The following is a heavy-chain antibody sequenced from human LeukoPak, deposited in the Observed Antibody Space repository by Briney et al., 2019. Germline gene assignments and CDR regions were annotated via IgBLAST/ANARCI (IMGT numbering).Heavy chain of an antibody. D-gene: IGHD2-2*01. J-gene: IGHJ6*03. V-gene: IGHV1-69*13. CDR1: GGTFSSYA. CDR3: ARAVRGVVVVPAATIGRDYYYYMDV. Sequence: SVKVSCKASGGTFSSYAISWVRQAPGQGLEWMGGIIPIFGTPNYAQKFQGRVTITADESTSTAYMELSSLRSEDTAVYYCARAVRGVVVVPAATIGRDYYYYMDVWGKGTTVTVSS. CDR2: IIPIFGTP.